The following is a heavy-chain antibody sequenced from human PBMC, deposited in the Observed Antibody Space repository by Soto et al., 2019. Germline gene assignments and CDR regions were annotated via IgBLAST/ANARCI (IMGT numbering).Heavy chain of an antibody. CDR2: IYYSGST. CDR1: GVSISSGGYY. D-gene: IGHD5-18*01. J-gene: IGHJ3*02. V-gene: IGHV4-31*03. CDR3: ARVVTAMGTVREICGDGFDN. Sequence: SETLSLTCTVSGVSISSGGYYWILIRQHPGKGLEWIGYIYYSGSTYYNPSLKSRVTISVDTSKNQFSLKLSSVTAADTAVYYCARVVTAMGTVREICGDGFDNWG.